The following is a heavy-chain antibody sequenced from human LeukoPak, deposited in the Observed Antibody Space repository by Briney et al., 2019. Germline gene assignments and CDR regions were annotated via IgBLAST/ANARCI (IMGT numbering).Heavy chain of an antibody. CDR2: IYYIGST. CDR1: GVSISSYY. J-gene: IGHJ6*03. CDR3: ARVRGYSYGSYYYYYYMDV. Sequence: SETLSLTCTVSGVSISSYYWSWIRQPPGKGLEWVGYIYYIGSTNYNPSLKSRVTISVDTSKNQFSLKLSSVTAADTAVYYCARVRGYSYGSYYYYYYMDVWGKGTTVTVSS. V-gene: IGHV4-59*01. D-gene: IGHD5-18*01.